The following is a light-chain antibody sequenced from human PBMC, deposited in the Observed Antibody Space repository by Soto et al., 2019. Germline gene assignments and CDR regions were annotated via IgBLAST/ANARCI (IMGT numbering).Light chain of an antibody. J-gene: IGLJ1*01. CDR1: SSGVGFYNF. Sequence: QSALTQPPSASGSPGQSLTISCTGTSSGVGFYNFVSWYQQRPGKAPKLVIYEVTKRPSGVPDRFSGSKSGGTASLTVSGLQADDEADYYCASYAGTKLFVFGSGTKVTVL. CDR3: ASYAGTKLFV. CDR2: EVT. V-gene: IGLV2-8*01.